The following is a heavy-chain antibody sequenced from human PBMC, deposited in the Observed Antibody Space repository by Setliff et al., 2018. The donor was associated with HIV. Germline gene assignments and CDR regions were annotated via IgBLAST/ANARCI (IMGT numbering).Heavy chain of an antibody. V-gene: IGHV4-61*09. D-gene: IGHD3-3*01. J-gene: IGHJ5*02. CDR2: IYTSGNSRYT. CDR3: AREREAWSAYDS. Sequence: SETLSLTCTVSGASVTNVLYYWSWLRQPAGKGLEWIGHIYTSGNSRYTNYNSSLESRVAISLDTSSNQFSLKLNSVTAADTAVYHCAREREAWSAYDSWGQGTLVTVSS. CDR1: GASVTNVLYY.